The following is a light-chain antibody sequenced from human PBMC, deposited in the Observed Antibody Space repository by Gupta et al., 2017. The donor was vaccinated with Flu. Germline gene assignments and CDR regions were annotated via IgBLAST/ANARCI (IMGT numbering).Light chain of an antibody. V-gene: IGKV2-30*01. J-gene: IGKJ1*01. CDR3: MQGAHWPWA. CDR1: QSLVYSDGSTV. CDR2: LVS. Sequence: DVVLTKSPLSLLVTLGQPASISCRSSQSLVYSDGSTVLHWFQQRPGQSPRRLSYLVSHRDSGVPDICTGSGSGTEFTLKISRVEAEDVGIYFCMQGAHWPWAFGQGTKVEIK.